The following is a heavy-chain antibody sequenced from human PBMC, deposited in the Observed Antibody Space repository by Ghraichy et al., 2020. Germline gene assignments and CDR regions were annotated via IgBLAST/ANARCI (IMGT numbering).Heavy chain of an antibody. Sequence: ASVKVSCKASGYTFIGYYIHWVRQAPGQGPEWVGWVNPNGGGTNYAQKFEGRVAMTGDTSISTAYMELSGLRSDDTAIYYCARSTSFPSYGMDVWGQGTTVTVSS. CDR1: GYTFIGYY. CDR3: ARSTSFPSYGMDV. D-gene: IGHD2-2*01. CDR2: VNPNGGGT. J-gene: IGHJ6*02. V-gene: IGHV1-2*02.